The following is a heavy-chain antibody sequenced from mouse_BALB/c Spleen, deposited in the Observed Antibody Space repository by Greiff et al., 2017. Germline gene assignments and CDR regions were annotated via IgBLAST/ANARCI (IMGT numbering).Heavy chain of an antibody. J-gene: IGHJ4*01. Sequence: QVQLQQPGAELVKPGASVKLSCKASGYTFTSYWMHWVKQRPGQGLEWIGEINPSNGRTNYNEKFKSMATLTVDNSSSTAYMQHSSLTSEDSAVYYCASEGRRGDAMVYWGQGTSVTVSS. V-gene: IGHV1S81*02. CDR2: INPSNGRT. CDR1: GYTFTSYW. CDR3: ASEGRRGDAMVY. D-gene: IGHD1-1*01.